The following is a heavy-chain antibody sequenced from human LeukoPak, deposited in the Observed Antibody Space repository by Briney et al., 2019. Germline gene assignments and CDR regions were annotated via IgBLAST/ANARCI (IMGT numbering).Heavy chain of an antibody. CDR1: GYTLTGYY. Sequence: ASVKISCKAFGYTLTGYYMHCVRQAPGQGLEWMGCISPHRGGTNYAQKFQDRVTMTRDTSISTAYMELSWLRSDDTAVYYCARRDSGMDVWGQGTTVTVSS. V-gene: IGHV1-2*02. CDR2: ISPHRGGT. J-gene: IGHJ6*02. CDR3: ARRDSGMDV.